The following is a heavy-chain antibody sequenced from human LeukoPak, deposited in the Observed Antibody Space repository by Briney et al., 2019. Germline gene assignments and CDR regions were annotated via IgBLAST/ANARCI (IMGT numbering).Heavy chain of an antibody. CDR3: ARDNYDSSGYYFD. V-gene: IGHV3-48*03. D-gene: IGHD3-22*01. J-gene: IGHJ4*02. CDR2: ISSSGSTM. CDR1: GFTFSSYE. Sequence: PGGPLRLSCAASGFTFSSYEMNWVRQAPGKGLEWVSYISSSGSTMYYADSVKGRFTISRDNAKNSLYLQMNSLRAEDTAVYYCARDNYDSSGYYFDWGQGTLVTVSS.